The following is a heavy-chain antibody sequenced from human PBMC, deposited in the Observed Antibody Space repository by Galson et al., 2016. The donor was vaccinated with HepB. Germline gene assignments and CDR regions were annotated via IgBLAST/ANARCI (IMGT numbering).Heavy chain of an antibody. J-gene: IGHJ3*02. V-gene: IGHV1-2*02. D-gene: IGHD1-26*01. CDR1: GYTFSDYF. Sequence: SVKVSCKASGYTFSDYFLHWVRQAPGQGLEWMGWINPISGGTDLPQKFQGRVTMTRDTSISTAYMELSRLTFDDTAVYYCARGILLGSDALDIWGQGTMVTVSS. CDR3: ARGILLGSDALDI. CDR2: INPISGGT.